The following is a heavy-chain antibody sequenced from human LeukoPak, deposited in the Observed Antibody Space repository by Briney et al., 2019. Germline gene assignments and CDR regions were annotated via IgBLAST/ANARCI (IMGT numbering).Heavy chain of an antibody. CDR1: GFTFSSYG. J-gene: IGHJ5*02. CDR3: ARESVAGSWDNWFDP. Sequence: GRSLRLSCAASGFTFSSYGMHWVRQAPGKGLEWVAVISYDGSNKYYADSVKGRFTISRDNAKNTLYLQMNSLRAEDTAVYYCARESVAGSWDNWFDPWGQGTLVTVSS. CDR2: ISYDGSNK. V-gene: IGHV3-30*03. D-gene: IGHD6-19*01.